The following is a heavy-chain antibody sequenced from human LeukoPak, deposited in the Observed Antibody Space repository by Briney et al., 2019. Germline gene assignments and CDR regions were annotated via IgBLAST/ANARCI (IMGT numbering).Heavy chain of an antibody. D-gene: IGHD5-18*01. V-gene: IGHV1-18*01. CDR3: ARAYGGYSYGSDH. CDR2: SSFYNGNT. J-gene: IGHJ5*02. Sequence: ASVKVSCKASGYTLTSYGISWVPQAPGQGLEWMGWSSFYNGNTNYAQKFQGRVTMTTDTSTSTAYMELRSLTSDDTAVYYCARAYGGYSYGSDHWRQGILVIVSS. CDR1: GYTLTSYG.